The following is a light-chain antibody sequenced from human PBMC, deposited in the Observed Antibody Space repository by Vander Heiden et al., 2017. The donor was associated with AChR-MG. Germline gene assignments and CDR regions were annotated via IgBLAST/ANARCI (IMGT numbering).Light chain of an antibody. CDR3: AAWDDSLNVRL. CDR1: TPNIGYNT. J-gene: IGLJ2*01. CDR2: SDS. V-gene: IGLV1-44*01. Sequence: QSVLTQPPSASGTPGPRVTISCSGGTPNIGYNTGNWYQQFPGTAPQLLIYSDSQRPSGVPDRFSASKSGTSASLAISGLQSEDEADYFCAAWDDSLNVRLFGGGTKLTVL.